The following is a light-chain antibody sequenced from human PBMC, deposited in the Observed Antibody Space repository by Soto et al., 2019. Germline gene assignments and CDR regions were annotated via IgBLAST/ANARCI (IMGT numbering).Light chain of an antibody. Sequence: ISQSLSSLSRSREDRHTLSCRASQSVSSNLAWYQQKPGQAPRLLIYGASSRATGIPVRFSGSGSGTEFTLTISSLQSEDFAVYYCQQYNNWPLTFGQGTLLEIK. V-gene: IGKV3-15*01. J-gene: IGKJ5*01. CDR1: QSVSSN. CDR3: QQYNNWPLT. CDR2: GAS.